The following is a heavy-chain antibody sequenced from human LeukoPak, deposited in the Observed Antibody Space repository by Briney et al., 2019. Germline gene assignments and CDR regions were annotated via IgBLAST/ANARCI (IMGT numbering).Heavy chain of an antibody. V-gene: IGHV1-46*01. CDR1: GYTFTSYY. Sequence: ASVKVSCKASGYTFTSYYMHWVRQAPGQGLEWMGIINPSGGSTSYAQKFQGRVTMTRDMSTSTVYMELSSLRSEDTAVYYCAREGDYYDSSGFGEYWGQGTLVTVSS. CDR3: AREGDYYDSSGFGEY. J-gene: IGHJ4*02. D-gene: IGHD3-22*01. CDR2: INPSGGST.